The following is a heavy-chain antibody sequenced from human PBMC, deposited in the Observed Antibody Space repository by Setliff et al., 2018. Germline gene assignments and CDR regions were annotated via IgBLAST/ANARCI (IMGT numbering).Heavy chain of an antibody. CDR3: AREVGTSTSSDAFDV. J-gene: IGHJ3*01. V-gene: IGHV4-30-4*08. CDR2: NYHSGSA. D-gene: IGHD1-26*01. Sequence: SETLSLTCTVSGDSTSSGDYFWSWTRQPPGKGLEWIAYNYHSGSAYYNPSLKSRVTMSVDTSKNQFSLHLTSVTAADTAVYYCAREVGTSTSSDAFDVWGQGMMVTVSS. CDR1: GDSTSSGDYF.